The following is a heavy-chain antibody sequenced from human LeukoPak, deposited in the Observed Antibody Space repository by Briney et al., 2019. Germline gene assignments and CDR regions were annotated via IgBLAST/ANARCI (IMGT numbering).Heavy chain of an antibody. CDR2: ISAYNGNT. Sequence: ASVKVSCKASGYTFTSYGISWVRQAPGQGLEWMGWISAYNGNTNYAQKFQGRVTMTTDTSTSTAYMELRSLSSDDTAVYYCARDRIISYTNGWYPGYWGQGTLVTVSS. J-gene: IGHJ4*02. D-gene: IGHD6-19*01. V-gene: IGHV1-18*01. CDR1: GYTFTSYG. CDR3: ARDRIISYTNGWYPGY.